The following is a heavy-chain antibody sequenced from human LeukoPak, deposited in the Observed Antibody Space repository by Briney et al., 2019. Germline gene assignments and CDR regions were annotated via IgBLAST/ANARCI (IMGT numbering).Heavy chain of an antibody. CDR1: GFTFSSYA. CDR2: ISYDGSNK. J-gene: IGHJ3*02. D-gene: IGHD3-16*01. V-gene: IGHV3-30-3*01. Sequence: PGGSLRLSCAASGFTFSSYAMHWVRQAPGKGLEWVAVISYDGSNKYYADSVKGRFTISRDNSKNTLYLQMNSLRAEDTAVYYCARGGLPDAFDIWGQGTMVTVSS. CDR3: ARGGLPDAFDI.